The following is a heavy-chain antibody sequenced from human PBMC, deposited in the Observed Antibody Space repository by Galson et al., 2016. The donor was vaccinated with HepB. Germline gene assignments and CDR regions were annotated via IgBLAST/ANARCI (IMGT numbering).Heavy chain of an antibody. Sequence: QSGAEVKKPGESLRISCKASGYSFTNYWIGWVRQMPGAGLEWMGIIYPGDSAIRYNSSFQGQVTISADKSITTAYLQWGSLKASDSAIYFFARRDRDCSGGTCFSRNFDYWGQGTLVSVSS. CDR3: ARRDRDCSGGTCFSRNFDY. CDR2: IYPGDSAI. V-gene: IGHV5-51*01. CDR1: GYSFTNYW. D-gene: IGHD2-15*01. J-gene: IGHJ4*02.